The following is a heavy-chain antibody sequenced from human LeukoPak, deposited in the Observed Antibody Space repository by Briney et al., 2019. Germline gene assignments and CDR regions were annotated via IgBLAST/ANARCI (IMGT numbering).Heavy chain of an antibody. J-gene: IGHJ3*02. V-gene: IGHV3-23*01. CDR1: GFTFSSYA. D-gene: IGHD3-16*02. Sequence: GGSLRLSCAASGFTFSSYAMSWVRLAPGKGLEWVSAISSSGGSTYYADSVKGRFTISRDNSKNTLYLQMNSLRAEDTAVYYCAKSGPGYVWGSYRRPGAFDIWGQGTMVTVSS. CDR3: AKSGPGYVWGSYRRPGAFDI. CDR2: ISSSGGST.